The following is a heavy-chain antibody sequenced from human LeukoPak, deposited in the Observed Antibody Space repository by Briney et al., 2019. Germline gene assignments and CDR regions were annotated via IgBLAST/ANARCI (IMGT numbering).Heavy chain of an antibody. V-gene: IGHV4-61*01. CDR1: GGSVSSGSYY. CDR2: IYYTGTT. Sequence: PSETLSLTCTVSGGSVSSGSYYWSWIPQPPGTGLEWIGYIYYTGTTNYNPSLKSRVTISVDTSKNQFSLKVSSVTAADTGVYYCASKSTDHGELRFDYWGQGTLVTVSS. CDR3: ASKSTDHGELRFDY. D-gene: IGHD4-17*01. J-gene: IGHJ4*02.